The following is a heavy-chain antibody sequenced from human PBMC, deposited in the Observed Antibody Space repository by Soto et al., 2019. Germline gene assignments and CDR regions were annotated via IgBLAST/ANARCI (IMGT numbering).Heavy chain of an antibody. CDR1: GFTFSSYG. V-gene: IGHV3-30*18. J-gene: IGHJ6*02. D-gene: IGHD6-13*01. CDR2: ISYDGSNK. Sequence: QVQLVESGGGVVQPGRSLRLSCAASGFTFSSYGMHWVRQAPGKGLEWVAVISYDGSNKYYADSVKGRFTISRDNSKNTLYLQMNSLRAEDTAVYYCAKGGEQQVEDYYYYYGMDVWGQGTTVTVSS. CDR3: AKGGEQQVEDYYYYYGMDV.